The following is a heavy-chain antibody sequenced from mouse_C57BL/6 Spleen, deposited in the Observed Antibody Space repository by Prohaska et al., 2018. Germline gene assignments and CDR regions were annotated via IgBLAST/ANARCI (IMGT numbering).Heavy chain of an antibody. CDR2: IDPETGGT. CDR1: GYTFTDYE. CDR3: TRDEGYWYFDV. Sequence: GAELVRPGASVTLSCKASGYTFTDYEMHWVKQTPVHGLEWIGAIDPETGGTAYNQKFKGKAILTADKSSSTAYMELRSLTSEDSAVYYCTRDEGYWYFDVWGTGTTVTVSS. J-gene: IGHJ1*03. V-gene: IGHV1-15*01.